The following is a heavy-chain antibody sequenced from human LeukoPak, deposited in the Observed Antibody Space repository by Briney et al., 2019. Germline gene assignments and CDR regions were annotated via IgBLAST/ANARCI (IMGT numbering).Heavy chain of an antibody. J-gene: IGHJ6*03. CDR2: IYYSGST. V-gene: IGHV4-59*01. Sequence: SETLSLTCTVYGGSFSGYYWSWIRQPPGKGLEWIGYIYYSGSTNYNPSLKSRVTISVDTSKNQFSLKLSSVTAADTAVYYCARETSQKGAHYMDVWGKGTTVTISS. CDR1: GGSFSGYY. D-gene: IGHD3-16*01. CDR3: ARETSQKGAHYMDV.